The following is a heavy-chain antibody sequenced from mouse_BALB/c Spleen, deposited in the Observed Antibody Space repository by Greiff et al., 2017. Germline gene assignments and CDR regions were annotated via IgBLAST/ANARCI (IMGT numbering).Heavy chain of an antibody. CDR3: TRGVRGMDY. J-gene: IGHJ4*01. CDR1: GYTFTDYE. V-gene: IGHV1-15*01. D-gene: IGHD2-2*01. CDR2: IDPETGGT. Sequence: VQLHQSGAELVRPGASVTLSCKASGYTFTDYEMHWVKQTPVHGLEWIGAIDPETGGTAYNQKFKGKATLTADKSSSTAYMELRSLTSEDSAVYYCTRGVRGMDYWGQGTSVTVSS.